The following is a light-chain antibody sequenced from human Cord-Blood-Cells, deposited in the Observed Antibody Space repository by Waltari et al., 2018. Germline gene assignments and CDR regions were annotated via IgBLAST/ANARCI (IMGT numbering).Light chain of an antibody. J-gene: IGLJ2*01. CDR2: DVS. CDR3: SSYTSSSTRV. CDR1: SSDVGGYNY. Sequence: QSALTQPASVSGSPGQSITISCTGTSSDVGGYNYVSWYQQHPGKAPKRMIYDVSNRPSGGSNRFSGSKSGNTASLNISGLQAEDEADYYCSSYTSSSTRVFGGGTKLTVL. V-gene: IGLV2-14*01.